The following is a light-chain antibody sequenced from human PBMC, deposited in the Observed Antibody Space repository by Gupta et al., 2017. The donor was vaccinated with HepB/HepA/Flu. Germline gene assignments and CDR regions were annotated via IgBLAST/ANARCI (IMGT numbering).Light chain of an antibody. Sequence: QSVLPQPPSVSGPPGQSVPIPCTGITTNIGTGYDVHGYQQLPETAPKLLIYGNSNRPSGVPDRISGSKSGTSASLAITGLQAEDEADYYCQSYGSSLSGYVVFGGGTKLTVL. CDR2: GNS. CDR3: QSYGSSLSGYVV. CDR1: TTNIGTGYD. J-gene: IGLJ2*01. V-gene: IGLV1-40*01.